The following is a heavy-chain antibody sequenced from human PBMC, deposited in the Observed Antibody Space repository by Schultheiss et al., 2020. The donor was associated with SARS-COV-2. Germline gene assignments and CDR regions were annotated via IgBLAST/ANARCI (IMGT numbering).Heavy chain of an antibody. CDR2: ISGNGANT. V-gene: IGHV3-23*01. J-gene: IGHJ4*02. D-gene: IGHD3-3*01. Sequence: GGSLRLSCAASGFTFSSYGMHWVRQAPGKGLEWAAAISGNGANTYYADSVKGRFTISRDNSKNTLYLQMNSLRAEDTAVYYCAKRYDFWSGYCDYWGQGTLVTVSS. CDR1: GFTFSSYG. CDR3: AKRYDFWSGYCDY.